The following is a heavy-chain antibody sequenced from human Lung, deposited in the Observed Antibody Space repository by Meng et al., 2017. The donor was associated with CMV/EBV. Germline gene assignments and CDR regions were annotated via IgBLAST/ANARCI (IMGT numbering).Heavy chain of an antibody. CDR3: ARNGADEDYWFDP. V-gene: IGHV5-51*01. J-gene: IGHJ5*02. CDR1: GYIFSDYW. D-gene: IGHD4-17*01. CDR2: IYPGDSDV. Sequence: ESLKISCQGFGYIFSDYWIGWVRQMPGKGLEWMGIIYPGDSDVRYSPSFQGQVFISADESISTAYLQWYSLKASDTAIYYCARNGADEDYWFDPWGQGTLVTVSS.